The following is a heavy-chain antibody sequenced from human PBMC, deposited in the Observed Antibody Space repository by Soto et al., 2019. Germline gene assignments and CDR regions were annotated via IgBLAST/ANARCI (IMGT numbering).Heavy chain of an antibody. CDR3: ARKRGGYFGVADY. V-gene: IGHV4-31*03. J-gene: IGHJ4*02. CDR2: IYYSGST. CDR1: GGSISSGGYY. Sequence: PSETLSLTCTVSGGSISSGGYYWSWIRQHPGKGLEWIGYIYYSGSTYYNPSLKSRVTISVDTSKNQFSLKLSSVTAADTAVYYCARKRGGYFGVADYWGQGTLVTVSS. D-gene: IGHD2-15*01.